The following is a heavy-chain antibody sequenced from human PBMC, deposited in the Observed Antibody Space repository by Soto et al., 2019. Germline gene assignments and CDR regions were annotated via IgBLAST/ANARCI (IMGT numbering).Heavy chain of an antibody. CDR2: IYHDGNT. V-gene: IGHV4-4*02. J-gene: IGHJ4*02. CDR3: AKLDGGGY. Sequence: QVQLQESGPGLVKPSGTLSLTCAVSGGSISSSNWWSWVRQPPGKGLEWIGEIYHDGNTHYNLSLESRVTISIGRSTTQFSLTLSSVTAADTAVYYCAKLDGGGYWGQGTLVIVSS. D-gene: IGHD1-1*01. CDR1: GGSISSSNW.